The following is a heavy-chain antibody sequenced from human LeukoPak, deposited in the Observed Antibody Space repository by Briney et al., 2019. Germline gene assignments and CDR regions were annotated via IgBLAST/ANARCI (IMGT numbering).Heavy chain of an antibody. D-gene: IGHD5-12*01. CDR1: GFTFSIYW. CDR2: INSDGSST. J-gene: IGHJ4*02. V-gene: IGHV3-74*01. Sequence: QPGGSLGLSCAACGFTFSIYWMHWVRQAPGKGLVWVSRINSDGSSTSYADSVKGRFTISRDNAKNTLYLQMNSLRAEDTAVYYCARDGYKFGVYYFDYWGQGTLVTVSS. CDR3: ARDGYKFGVYYFDY.